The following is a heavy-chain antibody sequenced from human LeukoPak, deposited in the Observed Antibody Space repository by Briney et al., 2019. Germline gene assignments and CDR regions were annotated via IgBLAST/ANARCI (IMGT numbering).Heavy chain of an antibody. CDR3: ARALGGGALN. D-gene: IGHD1-26*01. Sequence: SETLSLTCTVSGGSISSHYWSWIRQPPGKGLEWIGYIYYSGSTNYNPSLKSQVTISVDTSKNQFSLKLSSVTAADTAVYYCARALGGGALNWGQGTLVTVSS. J-gene: IGHJ4*02. CDR2: IYYSGST. V-gene: IGHV4-59*11. CDR1: GGSISSHY.